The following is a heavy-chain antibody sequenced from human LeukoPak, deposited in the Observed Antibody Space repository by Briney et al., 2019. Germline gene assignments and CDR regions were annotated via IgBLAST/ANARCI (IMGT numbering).Heavy chain of an antibody. J-gene: IGHJ4*02. CDR1: GFIFSSYW. CDR3: ARDQTPFY. V-gene: IGHV3-7*01. Sequence: GGSLRLSCAASGFIFSSYWMTWVRQAPGKGLEWVATIKHDGSEDYYLDSVKGRFAISRDNAKSSMWLQMNSLRAEDTAVYYCARDQTPFYWGQGTLVTVSS. D-gene: IGHD2-15*01. CDR2: IKHDGSED.